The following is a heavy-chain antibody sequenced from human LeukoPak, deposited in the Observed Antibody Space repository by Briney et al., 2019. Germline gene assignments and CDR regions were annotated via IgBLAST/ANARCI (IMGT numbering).Heavy chain of an antibody. D-gene: IGHD4-23*01. CDR2: IWYDGSNK. J-gene: IGHJ4*02. CDR1: GFTFSSYG. Sequence: GGSLRLSCAASGFTFSSYGMHWVRQAPGKGLEWVAVIWYDGSNKYYADSVKGRFTISRDNSKNTLYLQMNSLRAEDTAVYYCAKLIDYGGKVTDYWGQGTLVTVSS. CDR3: AKLIDYGGKVTDY. V-gene: IGHV3-33*06.